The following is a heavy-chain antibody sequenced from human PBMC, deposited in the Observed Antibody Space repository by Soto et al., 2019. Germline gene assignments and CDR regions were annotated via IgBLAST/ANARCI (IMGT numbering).Heavy chain of an antibody. Sequence: EVQLVESGGGLVQPGGSLRLSCAASGFTFSSYSMNWVRQAPGKGLEWVSYISSSSSTIYYADSVKGRFTISRDNAKNSLYLQMNSLRDEDTAVYYCARVPELGPRIAAAVWYYGMDVWGQGTTVTVSS. V-gene: IGHV3-48*02. D-gene: IGHD6-13*01. CDR1: GFTFSSYS. J-gene: IGHJ6*02. CDR3: ARVPELGPRIAAAVWYYGMDV. CDR2: ISSSSSTI.